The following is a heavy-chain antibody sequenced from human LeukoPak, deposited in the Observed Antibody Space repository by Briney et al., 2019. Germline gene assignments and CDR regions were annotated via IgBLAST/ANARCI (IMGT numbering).Heavy chain of an antibody. V-gene: IGHV3-23*01. Sequence: PGGSLRLSCAAAGFTFSSYAMSWVRQAPGKGLEWVSAISGSGGSTYYADSVKGRFTISRDNSKNTLYLQMNSLRAEDTAVYYCAKVSWESGAFDIWGQGTMVTVSS. CDR3: AKVSWESGAFDI. J-gene: IGHJ3*02. CDR2: ISGSGGST. D-gene: IGHD1-26*01. CDR1: GFTFSSYA.